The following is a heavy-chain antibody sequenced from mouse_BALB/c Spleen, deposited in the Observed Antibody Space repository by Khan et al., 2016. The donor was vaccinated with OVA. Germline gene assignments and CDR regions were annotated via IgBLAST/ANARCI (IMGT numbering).Heavy chain of an antibody. CDR2: ISIGGNT. Sequence: EVELVESGGGLVKPGGSLKLSCAASGFTFSTYIMSWVRQTPEKRLEWVASISIGGNTFYPDSVKGRFTISRDDARNILYLQMSSLRSEDTAMYDCERDDPISTTWFAYWGQGTLVTVSA. J-gene: IGHJ3*01. V-gene: IGHV5-6-5*01. D-gene: IGHD2-4*01. CDR1: GFTFSTYI. CDR3: ERDDPISTTWFAY.